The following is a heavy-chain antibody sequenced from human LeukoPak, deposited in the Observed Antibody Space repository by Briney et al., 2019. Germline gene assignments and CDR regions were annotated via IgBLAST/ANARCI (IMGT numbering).Heavy chain of an antibody. V-gene: IGHV3-21*01. D-gene: IGHD6-6*01. J-gene: IGHJ4*02. Sequence: KPGGSLRLSCAASGFTFSSYSMNWVRQAPGKGLGWVSSISSSSSYIYYADSVKGRFTISRDNAKNSLYLQMNSLRAEDTAVYYCARGVEYRSSSSDYWGQGTLVTVSS. CDR2: ISSSSSYI. CDR1: GFTFSSYS. CDR3: ARGVEYRSSSSDY.